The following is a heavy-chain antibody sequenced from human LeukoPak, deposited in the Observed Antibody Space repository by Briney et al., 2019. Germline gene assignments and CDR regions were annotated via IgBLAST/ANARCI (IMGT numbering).Heavy chain of an antibody. D-gene: IGHD5-12*01. CDR1: GFTFSNYG. V-gene: IGHV3-30*18. Sequence: GGSLRLSCSASGFTFSNYGMHWVRQAPGKGLEWVAVISHDGSNKYYADAVKGRFTISRDNSKNTLDLQMNSLRGEDTAVYYCAKDLRGFLYYFDYWGQGTLVTVSS. J-gene: IGHJ4*02. CDR2: ISHDGSNK. CDR3: AKDLRGFLYYFDY.